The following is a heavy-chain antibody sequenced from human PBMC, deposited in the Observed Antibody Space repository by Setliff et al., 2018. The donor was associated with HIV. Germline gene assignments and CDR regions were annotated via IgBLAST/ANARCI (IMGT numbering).Heavy chain of an antibody. V-gene: IGHV4-59*01. CDR1: GGSISSYY. CDR3: ARYWQQLGAYAFDI. D-gene: IGHD6-13*01. Sequence: SETQSLTCTVSGGSISSYYWSWIRQPPGKGLEWVGYIYYSGDTNYNPSLKSRVTISVDTSKNQFSLKVNSMTAADTAVYYCARYWQQLGAYAFDIWGQGTMVTVSS. CDR2: IYYSGDT. J-gene: IGHJ3*02.